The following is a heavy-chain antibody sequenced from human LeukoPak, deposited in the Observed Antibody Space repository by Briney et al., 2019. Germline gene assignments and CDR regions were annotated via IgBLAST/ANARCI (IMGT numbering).Heavy chain of an antibody. J-gene: IGHJ6*02. CDR3: ARSTTVYQGYGMDV. D-gene: IGHD4-17*01. Sequence: GGSLRLSCAASGFTFSTYAMHWVRQVPGKGLEWVAVIWYDGSNKYYADSVKGRFTISRDNSKNTLYLQMNSLRAEDTAVYYCARSTTVYQGYGMDVWGQGTTVTVSS. CDR1: GFTFSTYA. CDR2: IWYDGSNK. V-gene: IGHV3-33*08.